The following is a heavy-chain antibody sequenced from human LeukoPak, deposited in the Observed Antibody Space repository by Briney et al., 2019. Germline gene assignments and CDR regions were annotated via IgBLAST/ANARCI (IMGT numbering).Heavy chain of an antibody. V-gene: IGHV4-4*07. CDR3: ARDRSPGSGSYYNLDAFDI. J-gene: IGHJ3*02. CDR2: IYTSGST. D-gene: IGHD3-10*01. Sequence: PSETLSLTCTVSGGSISSYYWSWIRQPAGKGLEWIGRIYTSGSTNYNPSLKSRVTMSVDTSKNQFSLKLSSVTAADTAVYYCARDRSPGSGSYYNLDAFDIWGQGTMVTVSS. CDR1: GGSISSYY.